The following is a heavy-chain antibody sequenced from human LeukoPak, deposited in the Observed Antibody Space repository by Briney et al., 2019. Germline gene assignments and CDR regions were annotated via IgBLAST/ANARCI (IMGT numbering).Heavy chain of an antibody. J-gene: IGHJ6*02. Sequence: PGGSLRLSCAASGFTVSSNYMSWVRQAPGKGLEWVSVIYSGGSTYYADSVKGRFTIFRDNSKNTLYLQMNSLRAEDTAVYYCAREGYSSSWPYYYYYGMDVWGQGTTVTVSS. D-gene: IGHD6-13*01. CDR1: GFTVSSNY. V-gene: IGHV3-66*01. CDR3: AREGYSSSWPYYYYYGMDV. CDR2: IYSGGST.